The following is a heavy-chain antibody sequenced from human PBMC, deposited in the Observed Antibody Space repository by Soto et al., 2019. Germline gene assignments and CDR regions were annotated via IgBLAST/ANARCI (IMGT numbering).Heavy chain of an antibody. CDR2: ITPSGGGT. Sequence: ASVKVSCKASGYTFTNYYVHWVRQAPGQGLEWMGMITPSGGGTSYAQKFQGRVTMTTDTSTSTVYMELRSLRSEDTAVYYCARDSVTLVRGVIRSDSWGQGTLVTVSS. V-gene: IGHV1-46*01. CDR1: GYTFTNYY. J-gene: IGHJ4*02. CDR3: ARDSVTLVRGVIRSDS. D-gene: IGHD3-10*01.